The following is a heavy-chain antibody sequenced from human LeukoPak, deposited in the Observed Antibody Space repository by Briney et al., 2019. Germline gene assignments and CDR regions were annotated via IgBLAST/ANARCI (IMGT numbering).Heavy chain of an antibody. Sequence: SVKVSCKASGGTFSSYAISWVRQAPGQGLEWMGGIIPIFGTANYAQKFQGRVTMTRDTSISTAYMELSRLRSDDTAVYYCARGIAAAGNYYYYYMDVWGKGTTVTVSS. V-gene: IGHV1-69*05. J-gene: IGHJ6*03. CDR1: GGTFSSYA. D-gene: IGHD6-13*01. CDR2: IIPIFGTA. CDR3: ARGIAAAGNYYYYYMDV.